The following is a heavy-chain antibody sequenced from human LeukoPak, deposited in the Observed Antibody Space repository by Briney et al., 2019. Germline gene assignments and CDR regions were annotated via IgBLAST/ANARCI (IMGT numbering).Heavy chain of an antibody. CDR1: GFTFSSYA. J-gene: IGHJ4*02. CDR2: IRGSGEST. V-gene: IGHV3-23*01. D-gene: IGHD3-10*01. CDR3: AKPGHFTGSGSYYFDC. Sequence: GGSLRLSCAASGFTFSSYAMNWVRQAPGKGLEWVSAIRGSGESTFYAHSVKGRFTISRDNAKNTLYLQLDSLRAEDTAVYYCAKPGHFTGSGSYYFDCWGQGTLVTVSS.